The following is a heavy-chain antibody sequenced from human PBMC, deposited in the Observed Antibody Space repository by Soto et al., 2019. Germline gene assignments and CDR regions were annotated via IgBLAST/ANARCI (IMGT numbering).Heavy chain of an antibody. J-gene: IGHJ4*02. CDR3: AKDTTIKQQLPSNFDY. Sequence: GGSLRLSCAASGFTFSSYAMSWVRQAPGKGLEWVSAISGSGGSTYYADSVKGRFTISRDNSKNTLYLQMNSLRAEDTAVYYCAKDTTIKQQLPSNFDYWGQGTLVTVSS. CDR1: GFTFSSYA. D-gene: IGHD6-13*01. V-gene: IGHV3-23*01. CDR2: ISGSGGST.